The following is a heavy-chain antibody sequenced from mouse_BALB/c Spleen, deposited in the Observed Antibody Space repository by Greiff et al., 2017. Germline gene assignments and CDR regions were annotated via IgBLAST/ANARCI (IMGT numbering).Heavy chain of an antibody. D-gene: IGHD1-1*01. CDR3: ARSYYGSRGYYAMDY. V-gene: IGHV5-17*02. CDR2: ISSGSSTI. Sequence: EVQLVESGGGLVQPGGSRKLSCAASGFTFSSFGMHWVRQAPEKGLEWVAYISSGSSTIYYADTVKGRFTISRDNPKNTLFLQMTSLRSEDTAMYYCARSYYGSRGYYAMDYWGQGTSVTVSS. CDR1: GFTFSSFG. J-gene: IGHJ4*01.